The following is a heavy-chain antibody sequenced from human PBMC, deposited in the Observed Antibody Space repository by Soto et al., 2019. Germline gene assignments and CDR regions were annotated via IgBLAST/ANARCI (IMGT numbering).Heavy chain of an antibody. D-gene: IGHD6-13*01. J-gene: IGHJ6*02. Sequence: GGSLRLSCAASGFTFSDYYMSWIRQAPGKGLEWVSYISSSGSTIYYADSVKGRFTISRDNAKNTLYLQMNSLRAEDTAVYYCATPLVYSSSWYDVYYYYGMDVWGQGTTVTVSS. V-gene: IGHV3-11*01. CDR1: GFTFSDYY. CDR2: ISSSGSTI. CDR3: ATPLVYSSSWYDVYYYYGMDV.